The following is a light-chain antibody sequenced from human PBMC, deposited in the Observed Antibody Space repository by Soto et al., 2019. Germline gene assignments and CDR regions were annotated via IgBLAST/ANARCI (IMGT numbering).Light chain of an antibody. CDR1: QSVSGY. Sequence: EIVFTQSPATLSLSPGERATLSCRASQSVSGYLAWYRQKPGQAPRLLIYDGFHRAAGIPSRFSGSGSGTDSTLTISGLEPEDFAVYYCQQRTNWLISFGPGTKVDIK. J-gene: IGKJ3*01. V-gene: IGKV3-11*01. CDR3: QQRTNWLIS. CDR2: DGF.